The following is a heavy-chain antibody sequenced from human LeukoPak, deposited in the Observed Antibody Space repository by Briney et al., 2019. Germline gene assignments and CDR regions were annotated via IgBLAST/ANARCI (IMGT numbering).Heavy chain of an antibody. CDR1: GYTSTTYT. CDR2: INTNTGNP. J-gene: IGHJ4*02. CDR3: ARKKVEPDRYFDY. Sequence: GASVKVSCTASGYTSTTYTMNWVRQAPGQGLEWMGWINTNTGNPTYAQGFTGRFVFSLDTSVSTAYLQISSLKAEDTAVYYCARKKVEPDRYFDYWGQGTLVTVSS. V-gene: IGHV7-4-1*02.